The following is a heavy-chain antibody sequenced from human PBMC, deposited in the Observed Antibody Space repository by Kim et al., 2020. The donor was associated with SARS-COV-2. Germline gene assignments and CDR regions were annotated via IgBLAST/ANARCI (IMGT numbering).Heavy chain of an antibody. CDR2: ISYDERNK. CDR3: ANGAYYYDSSSYYPRWY. D-gene: IGHD3-22*01. V-gene: IGHV3-30*18. J-gene: IGHJ4*02. CDR1: GFTFSGYG. Sequence: GGSLRLSCEASGFTFSGYGMHWVRQAPGKGLEWVAVISYDERNKYYADSVKGRFTISRDNSKNTLFLQMNSLRAEDTAVYYCANGAYYYDSSSYYPRWYWGQGTLVTVSS.